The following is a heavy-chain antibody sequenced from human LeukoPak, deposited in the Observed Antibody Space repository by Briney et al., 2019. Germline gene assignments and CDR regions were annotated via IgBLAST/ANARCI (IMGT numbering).Heavy chain of an antibody. CDR1: GGTFSSYA. CDR3: ARGYCGSTSRPFDY. V-gene: IGHV1-69*13. J-gene: IGHJ4*02. D-gene: IGHD2-2*01. CDR2: IIPIFGTA. Sequence: GASVKVSCKASGGTFSSYAISWVRQAPGQGLEWMGGIIPIFGTANYAQKFQGRVTITADESTSTAYMELSSLRSEDTAVYYCARGYCGSTSRPFDYWGQGTLVTVSS.